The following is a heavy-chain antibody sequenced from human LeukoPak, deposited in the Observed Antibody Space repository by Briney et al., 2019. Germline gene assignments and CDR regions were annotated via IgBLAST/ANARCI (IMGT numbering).Heavy chain of an antibody. Sequence: GGSLRLSCAASGFTFSSFEMHWVRQAPGKGLEWVSYIRNTDNTIYYSDSVKGRFTISRDNAKNSLYPQMNGLRAEDTAIYFCAREGNYYFDYWGQGTLVTVS. J-gene: IGHJ4*02. CDR1: GFTFSSFE. CDR3: AREGNYYFDY. CDR2: IRNTDNTI. V-gene: IGHV3-48*03. D-gene: IGHD1-7*01.